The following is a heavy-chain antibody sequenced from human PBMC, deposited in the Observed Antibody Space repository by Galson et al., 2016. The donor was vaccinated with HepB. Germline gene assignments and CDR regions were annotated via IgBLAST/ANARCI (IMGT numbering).Heavy chain of an antibody. V-gene: IGHV3-21*01. J-gene: IGHJ4*02. CDR3: ARAEDCFGDCPQKYYLDY. CDR1: GFTFSTYS. D-gene: IGHD2-21*02. CDR2: TDSTSRYI. Sequence: LRLSCAASGFTFSTYSMNWVRLAPGKGLEWVSSTDSTSRYIYYAESVRGRITISRDNAQKSLYLQMNSLRAEDTALYYCARAEDCFGDCPQKYYLDYWGRGTLVTVSS.